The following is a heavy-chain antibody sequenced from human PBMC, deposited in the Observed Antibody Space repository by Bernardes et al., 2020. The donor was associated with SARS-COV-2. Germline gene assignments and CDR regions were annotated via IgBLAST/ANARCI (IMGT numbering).Heavy chain of an antibody. CDR1: GFTVSSNY. J-gene: IGHJ6*02. D-gene: IGHD2-21*02. V-gene: IGHV3-66*01. CDR3: ARDVVVTAIPYYYYYGMDV. Sequence: GGSLRLSCAASGFTVSSNYMRWVRQAPGKGLEWVSVIYSGGSTYYADSVKGRFTISRDNSKNTLYLQMNSLRSEDTAVYYCARDVVVTAIPYYYYYGMDVWGQGTTVTVSS. CDR2: IYSGGST.